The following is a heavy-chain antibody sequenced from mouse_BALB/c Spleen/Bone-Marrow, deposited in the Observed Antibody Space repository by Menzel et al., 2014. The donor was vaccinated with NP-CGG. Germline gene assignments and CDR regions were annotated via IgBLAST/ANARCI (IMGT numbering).Heavy chain of an antibody. D-gene: IGHD2-1*01. Sequence: QVQLQQSGAELVRPGSSVKISCKASGYTFTNFWMNWVKRRPGQGLEWIGQIHPGDGDTNNSGKFKGKATLTTDKSSSTAYMQLSSLSSEDSAVYFCARVYYGNLDYWGQGTTLTVSS. J-gene: IGHJ2*01. CDR1: GYTFTNFW. CDR2: IHPGDGDT. V-gene: IGHV1-80*01. CDR3: ARVYYGNLDY.